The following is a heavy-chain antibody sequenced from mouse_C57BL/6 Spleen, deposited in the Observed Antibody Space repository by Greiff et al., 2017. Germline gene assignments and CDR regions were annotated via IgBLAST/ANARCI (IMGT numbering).Heavy chain of an antibody. D-gene: IGHD1-1*01. J-gene: IGHJ2*01. CDR2: INPNNGGT. CDR1: GYTFTDYY. V-gene: IGHV1-26*01. CDR3: ARVWNYEGNY. Sequence: VQLKQSGPELVKPGASVKISCKASGYTFTDYYMNWVKQSHGKSLEWIGDINPNNGGTSYNQKFKGKATLTVDKSSSTAYMELRSLTSEDSAVYYCARVWNYEGNYWGQGTTLTVSS.